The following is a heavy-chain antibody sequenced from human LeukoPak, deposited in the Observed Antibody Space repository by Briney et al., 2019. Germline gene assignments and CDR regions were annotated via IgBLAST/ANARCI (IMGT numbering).Heavy chain of an antibody. CDR3: ARRVSATRWFDP. V-gene: IGHV3-74*01. Sequence: GGSLRLSCRASGFTVSSYWMHLVRQASGPGLAWVSRINSDGSTTNYADSVKGRFTISRDNAENTLYLQMNSLRVEDTAVYYCARRVSATRWFDPWGQGTLVTVSS. CDR1: GFTVSSYW. CDR2: INSDGSTT. D-gene: IGHD2-15*01. J-gene: IGHJ5*02.